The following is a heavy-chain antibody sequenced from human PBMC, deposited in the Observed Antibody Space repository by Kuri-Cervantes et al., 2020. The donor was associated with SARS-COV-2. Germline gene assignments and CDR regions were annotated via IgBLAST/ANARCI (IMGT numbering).Heavy chain of an antibody. D-gene: IGHD6-19*01. V-gene: IGHV4-39*07. CDR1: GGSISSSSYY. Sequence: SETLSLTCTVSGGSISSSSYYWGWIRQPPGKGLEWIGSIYYSGSTYYNPSLKSRVTISVDTSKNQFSLKLSSVTAADTAVYYCARLRQWLDFVPSYFDYWGQGTLVTVSS. CDR3: ARLRQWLDFVPSYFDY. CDR2: IYYSGST. J-gene: IGHJ4*02.